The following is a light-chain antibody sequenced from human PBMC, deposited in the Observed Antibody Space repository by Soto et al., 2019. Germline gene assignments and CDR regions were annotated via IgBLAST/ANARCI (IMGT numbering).Light chain of an antibody. V-gene: IGKV1-5*03. Sequence: DIQMTQSPSTLSGSVGDRVTITCRASQTISSWLAWYQQKPGKAPKLLIYKASTLKSGVPSRFSGSGSGTEFTHTISSLQPDDFATYYCQHYNSYSEAFGQGTKVDIE. CDR2: KAS. CDR1: QTISSW. J-gene: IGKJ1*01. CDR3: QHYNSYSEA.